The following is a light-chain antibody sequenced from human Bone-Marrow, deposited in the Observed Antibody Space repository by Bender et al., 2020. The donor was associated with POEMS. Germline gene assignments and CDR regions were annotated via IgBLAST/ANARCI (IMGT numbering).Light chain of an antibody. J-gene: IGLJ3*02. Sequence: SSDLTLPPSVSVSPGQTARITCSGDALPRQFTYWFQQKPGQAPVLVMYKDVERPSGIPERFAGSSSGTTVTLTISAVQAEDEADYYCQSAASSSSPWVFGGGTKLTVL. CDR2: KDV. CDR1: ALPRQF. V-gene: IGLV3-25*03. CDR3: QSAASSSSPWV.